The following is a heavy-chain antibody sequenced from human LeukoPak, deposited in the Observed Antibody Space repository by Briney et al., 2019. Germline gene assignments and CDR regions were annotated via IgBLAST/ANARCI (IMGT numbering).Heavy chain of an antibody. V-gene: IGHV4-34*01. CDR2: INHSGST. CDR1: GGSFSGYY. Sequence: SETLSLTCAVYGGSFSGYYWSWIRQPPGKGLEWIGEINHSGSTNYNPSLKSRVTISIDTSKNQFSLKLSSVTAADTAVYYCARDAYRSIAAAGTDYWSQGTLVTVSS. J-gene: IGHJ4*02. CDR3: ARDAYRSIAAAGTDY. D-gene: IGHD6-13*01.